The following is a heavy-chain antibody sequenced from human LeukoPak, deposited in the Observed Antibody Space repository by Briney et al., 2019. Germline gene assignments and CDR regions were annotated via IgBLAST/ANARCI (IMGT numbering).Heavy chain of an antibody. D-gene: IGHD3-3*01. CDR2: IYYSGST. CDR3: ARGRDQYYDFWSGYYSPYYYMDV. J-gene: IGHJ6*03. V-gene: IGHV4-61*08. CDR1: GGSISSGDYY. Sequence: MSSQTLSLTCTVSGGSISSGDYYWSWIRQPPGKGLEWIGYIYYSGSTNYNPSLKSRVTISVDTSKNQFSLKLSSVTAADTAVYYCARGRDQYYDFWSGYYSPYYYMDVWGKGTTVTVSS.